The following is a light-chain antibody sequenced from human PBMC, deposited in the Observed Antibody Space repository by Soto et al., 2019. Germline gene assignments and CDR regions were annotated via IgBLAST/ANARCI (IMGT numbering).Light chain of an antibody. V-gene: IGKV3-15*01. CDR3: QQYNNWSPWT. CDR1: QSVSSN. Sequence: EIVMTQSPATLSVSPGERATLSCRASQSVSSNLAWYQQKPGQAPRLLIYGASTRATGIPARFSGSGSGTKFTLTIGSLQSEDFAVYYCQQYNNWSPWTFGEGTKVDIK. J-gene: IGKJ1*01. CDR2: GAS.